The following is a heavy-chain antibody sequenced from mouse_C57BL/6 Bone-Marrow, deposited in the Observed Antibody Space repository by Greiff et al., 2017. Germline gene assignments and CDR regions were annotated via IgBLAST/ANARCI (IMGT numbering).Heavy chain of an antibody. J-gene: IGHJ4*01. Sequence: EVKVEESGGGLVQPGGSMKLSCAASGFTFSDAWMDWVRQSPEKGLEWVAEIRNKANNHATYYAESVKGRFTISRDDSKSSVYLQMNSLRAEDTGIYYGTITTVSRTHRYYAMDYWGQGTSVTVSS. V-gene: IGHV6-6*01. CDR3: TITTVSRTHRYYAMDY. CDR2: IRNKANNHAT. D-gene: IGHD1-1*01. CDR1: GFTFSDAW.